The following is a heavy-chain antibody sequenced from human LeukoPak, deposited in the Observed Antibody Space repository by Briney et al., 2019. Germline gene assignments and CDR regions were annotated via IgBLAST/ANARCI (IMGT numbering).Heavy chain of an antibody. CDR2: IYVDGRTT. Sequence: GGSLRLSCVASGFTFSNYWMHWVRQPPGKGLVWVSRIYVDGRTTNYADSVKGRFTISRDNAKNSLYLQMSSLRAEDTAVYYCARDSETTPVIGDFDYWGQGTLVTVSS. CDR3: ARDSETTPVIGDFDY. J-gene: IGHJ4*02. CDR1: GFTFSNYW. D-gene: IGHD3-16*02. V-gene: IGHV3-74*01.